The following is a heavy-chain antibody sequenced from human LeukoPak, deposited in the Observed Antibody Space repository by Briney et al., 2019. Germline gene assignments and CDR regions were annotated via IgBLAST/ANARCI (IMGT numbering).Heavy chain of an antibody. J-gene: IGHJ4*02. CDR3: AKDAQRGFDYSNSLEY. D-gene: IGHD4-11*01. V-gene: IGHV3-33*03. Sequence: GGSLRLSCAASGFAFSHFGFHWVRQAPGKGLEWVAVIWSDGTNKYYGNSVKGRFTIHRDDSQNRVYLQMNNLRVDDTAIYFCAKDAQRGFDYSNSLEYWGQGSPVTVSS. CDR2: IWSDGTNK. CDR1: GFAFSHFG.